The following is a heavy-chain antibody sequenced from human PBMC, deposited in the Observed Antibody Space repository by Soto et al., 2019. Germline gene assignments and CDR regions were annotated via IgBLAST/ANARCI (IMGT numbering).Heavy chain of an antibody. J-gene: IGHJ5*02. Sequence: QVQLQESGPGLVKSSETLSLTCSVSGDSSSTYYWGWIRQPPGKGLEWIGYINYSGRSNHNPSLKSQLRISVDASKNQVSLKLTSVTASDTAVYYCARSYCADSVSCNWFDPCVQGTLVVVSS. V-gene: IGHV4-59*01. D-gene: IGHD2-8*02. CDR1: GDSSSTYY. CDR3: ARSYCADSVSCNWFDP. CDR2: INYSGRS.